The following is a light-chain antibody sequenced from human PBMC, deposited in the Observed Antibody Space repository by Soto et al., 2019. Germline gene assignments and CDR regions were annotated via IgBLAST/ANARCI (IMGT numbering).Light chain of an antibody. CDR3: SSYTRGSTLV. Sequence: QSVLTQPASVSGSPGQSITISCTGSRNDISAYDSVSWYQQHPDKAPKLIIYEVSNRPSGVSNRFSGSKSGNTASLTISGLQADDEADYYCSSYTRGSTLVFGGGTQLT. CDR1: RNDISAYDS. J-gene: IGLJ3*02. V-gene: IGLV2-14*01. CDR2: EVS.